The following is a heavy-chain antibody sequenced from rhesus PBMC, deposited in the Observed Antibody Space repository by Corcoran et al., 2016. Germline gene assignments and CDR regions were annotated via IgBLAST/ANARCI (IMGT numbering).Heavy chain of an antibody. CDR2: ISYDGSKK. CDR3: ATLPGWSNWYGLDS. Sequence: EVQLVESGGGLVHPGGSLRLSCVASGFTFSSYGMHWVRPAPGKGLELVAVISYDGSKKYYADYVKDRFTISREKSKNMLYLQMNNLKLEDTAVYYCATLPGWSNWYGLDSWGQGVVVTVSS. CDR1: GFTFSSYG. D-gene: IGHD6S26*01. J-gene: IGHJ6*01. V-gene: IGHV3-54*02.